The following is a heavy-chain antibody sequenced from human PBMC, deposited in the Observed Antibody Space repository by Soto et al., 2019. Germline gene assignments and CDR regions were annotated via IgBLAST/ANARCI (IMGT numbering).Heavy chain of an antibody. V-gene: IGHV1-3*01. J-gene: IGHJ4*02. CDR3: ARHETLHGDYDY. D-gene: IGHD4-17*01. CDR2: INAGNGNT. Sequence: ASVKLSSEASRYTFTSYAMHWVRQAPGQRLEWMGWINAGNGNTKYSQKLQGRVTITRDTSASTAYMELSSLRSEDTAVYYCARHETLHGDYDYWGKGTLVTVSS. CDR1: RYTFTSYA.